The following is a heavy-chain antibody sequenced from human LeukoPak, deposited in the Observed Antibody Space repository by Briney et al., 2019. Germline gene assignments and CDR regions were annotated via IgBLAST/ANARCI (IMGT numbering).Heavy chain of an antibody. V-gene: IGHV3-23*01. J-gene: IGHJ5*02. D-gene: IGHD6-13*01. Sequence: GGSLRLSCGASGSTFSIYAMSWLRQAPGKGLEWVSALSGSGGSTHYADYVKGRFTISRDNSKDTLYLQMNSLRAEDTAVYYCAKIRVGYSSSWYLGWFDPWGQGTLVTVSS. CDR3: AKIRVGYSSSWYLGWFDP. CDR2: LSGSGGST. CDR1: GSTFSIYA.